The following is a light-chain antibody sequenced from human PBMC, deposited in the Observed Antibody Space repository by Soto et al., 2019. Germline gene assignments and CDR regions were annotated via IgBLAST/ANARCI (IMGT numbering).Light chain of an antibody. Sequence: DIVLTQSPSSLSLSLGERVTLSCRASQSVSSYLAWYQQKPGKAPKLLIYDASTWQSGVPARFGGSGSGTDFTLTISSLQPEDVANYYCQQRSGSPWTFGQGTKVEIK. CDR1: QSVSSY. V-gene: IGKV3-11*01. J-gene: IGKJ1*01. CDR2: DAS. CDR3: QQRSGSPWT.